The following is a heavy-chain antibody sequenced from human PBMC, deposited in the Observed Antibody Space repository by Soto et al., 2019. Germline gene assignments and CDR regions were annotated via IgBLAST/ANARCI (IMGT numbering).Heavy chain of an antibody. J-gene: IGHJ2*01. V-gene: IGHV1-69*12. CDR2: IIPIFGTV. Sequence: QVQLVQSGAEVKKPGSSVKVSCKASGGTFSNYPISWVRQAPGQGLEGMGGIIPIFGTVNYAQKFQGRVTITADESTSIAYMELSSLRSEDTAVYYCARGNHRWLQLWYFDLWGRGTLVTVSS. CDR3: ARGNHRWLQLWYFDL. CDR1: GGTFSNYP. D-gene: IGHD5-12*01.